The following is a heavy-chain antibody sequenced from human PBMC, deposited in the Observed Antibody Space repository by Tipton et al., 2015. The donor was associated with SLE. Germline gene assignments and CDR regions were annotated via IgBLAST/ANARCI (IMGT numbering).Heavy chain of an antibody. CDR2: TYYRSKWYN. V-gene: IGHV6-1*01. CDR3: VRGENPYCSGGSCQSIYYFDY. J-gene: IGHJ4*02. Sequence: GLVKPSQTLSLTCAISGDSVSSNTVAWNWIRQSPSRGLEWLGRTYYRSKWYNDYAASVRSRITVNPDTSKNQFSLQLSSVTPEDTAVYYCVRGENPYCSGGSCQSIYYFDYWGQGTLVTVSS. CDR1: GDSVSSNTVA. D-gene: IGHD2-15*01.